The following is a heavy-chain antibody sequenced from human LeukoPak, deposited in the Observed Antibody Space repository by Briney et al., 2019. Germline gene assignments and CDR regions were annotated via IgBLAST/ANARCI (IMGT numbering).Heavy chain of an antibody. CDR2: INPSGGST. V-gene: IGHV1-46*01. J-gene: IGHJ5*02. CDR3: ARDTQSGFDP. CDR1: GYTFTSYY. Sequence: ASVKVSCKASGYTFTSYYMHWVRQAPGQGLEWMGIINPSGGSTSYAQKFQGRVTMTRDTSTSTAYMELRSLRSDDTAVYYCARDTQSGFDPWGQGTLVTVSS. D-gene: IGHD2-15*01.